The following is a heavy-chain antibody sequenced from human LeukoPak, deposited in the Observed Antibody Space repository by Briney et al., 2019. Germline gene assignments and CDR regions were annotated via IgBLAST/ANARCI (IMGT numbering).Heavy chain of an antibody. CDR3: ARASLVVPAANDY. Sequence: GGSLRLSCAASGFTFSSYWMHWVSQAPGKGLVWVSRITADGGGTDYADSVKGRFTISRANAKNTLYLQMNSLRVEDTAVYYCARASLVVPAANDYWGQGTLVTVSS. J-gene: IGHJ4*02. CDR1: GFTFSSYW. V-gene: IGHV3-74*01. D-gene: IGHD2-2*01. CDR2: ITADGGGT.